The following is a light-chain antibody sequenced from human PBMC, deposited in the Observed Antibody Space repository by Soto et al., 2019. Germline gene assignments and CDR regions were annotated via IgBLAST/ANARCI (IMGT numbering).Light chain of an antibody. CDR1: QSVGSN. Sequence: IVVTQSPATLSVSPGERVTLSCWASQSVGSNLAWYRQKPGQAPRVLIYDASTRATGIPARFSAGGSGTEFTLTIASVQSEDFAIYYCQQYYGWPKTFGQGTRVEIK. CDR2: DAS. CDR3: QQYYGWPKT. V-gene: IGKV3-15*01. J-gene: IGKJ1*01.